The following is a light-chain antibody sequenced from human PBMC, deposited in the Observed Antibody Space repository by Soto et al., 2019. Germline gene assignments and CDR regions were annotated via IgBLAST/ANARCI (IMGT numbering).Light chain of an antibody. V-gene: IGKV3-20*01. J-gene: IGKJ2*01. CDR1: QSVSSSY. CDR2: GGS. Sequence: EIVLTQSPDTLSLSPGERATLSCRTSQSVSSSYLAWYQQRPGQAPRLLIYGGSIRATDVPDRFSGSGSGTEFTLTISRLEPEDFAVYFCQCQQFKVSPVYAFGQGTRLEIK. CDR3: QCQQFKVSPVYA.